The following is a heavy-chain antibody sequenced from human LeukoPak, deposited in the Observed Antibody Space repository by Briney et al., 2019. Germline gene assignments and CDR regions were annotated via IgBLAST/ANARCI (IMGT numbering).Heavy chain of an antibody. CDR1: GFTVSSNY. V-gene: IGHV3-66*02. Sequence: GESLRLSCAASGFTVSSNYMSWVRQAPGKGLEWVSVIYSGGSTYYADSVKGRFTISRDNSKNTLYLQMNSLRAEDTAVYYCARDTRDVGYGMDVWGQGTTVTVSS. D-gene: IGHD5-24*01. CDR3: ARDTRDVGYGMDV. J-gene: IGHJ6*02. CDR2: IYSGGST.